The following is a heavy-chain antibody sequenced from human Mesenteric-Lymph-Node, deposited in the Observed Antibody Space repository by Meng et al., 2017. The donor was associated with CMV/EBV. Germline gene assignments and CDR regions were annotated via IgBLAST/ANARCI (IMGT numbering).Heavy chain of an antibody. CDR1: GFTFSSYS. Sequence: ETLSLTCAASGFTFSSYSMNWVRQAPGKGLEWVSYISSSSTIYYADSVKGRFTISRDNAKNSLYLQMNSLRAEDTAVYYCTAFDIVVVPAAIGLWGQGTLVTVSS. CDR2: ISSSSTI. D-gene: IGHD2-2*01. V-gene: IGHV3-48*04. J-gene: IGHJ5*02. CDR3: TAFDIVVVPAAIGL.